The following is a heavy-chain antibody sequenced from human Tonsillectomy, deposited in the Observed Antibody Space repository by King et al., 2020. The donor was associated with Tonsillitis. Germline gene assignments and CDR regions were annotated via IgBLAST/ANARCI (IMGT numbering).Heavy chain of an antibody. D-gene: IGHD6-19*01. CDR2: IKQDGSEK. CDR1: GFTFSSYW. Sequence: VQLVQSGGGLVQPGGSLRLSCAASGFTFSSYWMSWVRQAPGKGLEWVANIKQDGSEKYYVDSVKGRFTISRDNAEKSLYLQMNSLRAEDTAVYYCARRAFRAVAKGGDYWGQGTLVTVAS. V-gene: IGHV3-7*01. J-gene: IGHJ4*02. CDR3: ARRAFRAVAKGGDY.